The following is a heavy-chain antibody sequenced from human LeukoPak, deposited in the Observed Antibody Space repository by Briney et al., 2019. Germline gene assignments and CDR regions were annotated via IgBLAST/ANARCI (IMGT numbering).Heavy chain of an antibody. V-gene: IGHV4-34*01. CDR2: INHSGST. Sequence: SEILSLTCAVYGGSFSGYYWSWIRQPPGKGLEWIGEINHSGSTNYNPSLKSRVTISVDTSKNQFSLKLSSVTAADTAVYYCASWWEQVRYFQHWGQGTLVTVSS. D-gene: IGHD1-26*01. CDR1: GGSFSGYY. J-gene: IGHJ1*01. CDR3: ASWWEQVRYFQH.